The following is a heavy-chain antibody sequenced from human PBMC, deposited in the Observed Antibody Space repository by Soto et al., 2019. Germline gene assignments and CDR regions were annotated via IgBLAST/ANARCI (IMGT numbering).Heavy chain of an antibody. D-gene: IGHD5-12*01. V-gene: IGHV4-59*01. Sequence: QVQLQVSGPGLVKPSETLSLTCTVSGDSISAYTWSWVRQPPGKGLEWIGNIHYNGNTKYSPSLKSRVTMSVDTSKNHFSPRLISVTAADTAIYFCAREGNLGRWLQPLDFWGQGTLVTVSS. CDR1: GDSISAYT. CDR3: AREGNLGRWLQPLDF. CDR2: IHYNGNT. J-gene: IGHJ4*02.